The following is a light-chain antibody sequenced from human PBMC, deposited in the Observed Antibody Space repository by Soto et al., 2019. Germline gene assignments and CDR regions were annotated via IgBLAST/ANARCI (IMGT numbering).Light chain of an antibody. J-gene: IGKJ2*01. Sequence: DIQMTQFPSSLSASVGDRVTLACRASQGISNYLNWYQQKPGKAPKLLIYAASNLQSGVPSRFSGSGSGTYFTLTISSLQPEDSATYYCQQTYTTPYTFGQGTKLEIK. CDR2: AAS. CDR3: QQTYTTPYT. CDR1: QGISNY. V-gene: IGKV1-39*01.